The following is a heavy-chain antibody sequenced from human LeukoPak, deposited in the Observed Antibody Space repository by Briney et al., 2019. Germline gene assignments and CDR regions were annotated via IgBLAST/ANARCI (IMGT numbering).Heavy chain of an antibody. CDR2: ISYDGSNK. D-gene: IGHD3-3*01. CDR3: ARDLPSRVAYAFDI. CDR1: GFTFSSYA. J-gene: IGHJ3*02. V-gene: IGHV3-30-3*01. Sequence: GGSLRLSCAASGFTFSSYAMHWVRQAPGKGLEWVAVISYDGSNKYYADSVKGRFTISRDNSKNTLYLQMNSLRPEDTAVYYCARDLPSRVAYAFDIWGQGTMVTVSS.